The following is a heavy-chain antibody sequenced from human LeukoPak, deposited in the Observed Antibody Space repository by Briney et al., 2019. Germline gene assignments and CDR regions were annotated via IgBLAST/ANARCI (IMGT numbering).Heavy chain of an antibody. Sequence: PGRSLRLSCAASGFTFDDYAMHWVRQAPGKGLEWVSGISWNSGSIGYADSVKGRFTISRDNAKNSLYLQMNSLRAEDTALYYCVKDNYYDSSGYYDDWGQGTLVTVSS. CDR1: GFTFDDYA. D-gene: IGHD3-22*01. CDR2: ISWNSGSI. J-gene: IGHJ4*02. V-gene: IGHV3-9*01. CDR3: VKDNYYDSSGYYDD.